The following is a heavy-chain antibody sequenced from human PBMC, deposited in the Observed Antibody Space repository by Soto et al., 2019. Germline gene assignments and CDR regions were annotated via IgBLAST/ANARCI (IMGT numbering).Heavy chain of an antibody. Sequence: SETLALSCIFSVGSISFYYWDWIRQPPGKGLEWIGYIYYSGSSNYNRSLKSRVTISVDTSKNQLSLKLSSVTAADTAVYDCAREGYNWNYFGYWGQGTMVTVSS. CDR2: IYYSGSS. V-gene: IGHV4-59*01. CDR3: AREGYNWNYFGY. CDR1: VGSISFYY. D-gene: IGHD1-20*01. J-gene: IGHJ4*02.